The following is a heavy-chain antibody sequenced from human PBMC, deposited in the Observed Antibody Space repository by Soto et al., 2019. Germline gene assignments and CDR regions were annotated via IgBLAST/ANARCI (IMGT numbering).Heavy chain of an antibody. CDR1: GFTVSSNY. J-gene: IGHJ4*02. V-gene: IGHV3-66*01. Sequence: EVQLVESGGGLVQPGESLRLSCAASGFTVSSNYMSWVRQAPGKGLEWVSIIYSGGSTYYADSVKGRFTISRDNSKNTLYLQMNSLRAEDTAVYYCARESIVGATNTFAYWGQGTLATVSS. CDR2: IYSGGST. CDR3: ARESIVGATNTFAY. D-gene: IGHD1-26*01.